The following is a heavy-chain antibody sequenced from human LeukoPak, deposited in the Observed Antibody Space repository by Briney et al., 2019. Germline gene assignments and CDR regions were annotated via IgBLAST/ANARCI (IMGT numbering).Heavy chain of an antibody. CDR3: ARQEAPIAVAALGYFDL. V-gene: IGHV4-34*01. CDR1: GGSFSGYY. D-gene: IGHD6-19*01. CDR2: INHSGST. Sequence: SETLSLTCAVYGGSFSGYYWSWIRQPPGKGLEWIGEINHSGSTNYNPSLKSRVTISVDTSKNQFSLKLSSVTAADTAVYYCARQEAPIAVAALGYFDLWGRGTLVTVSS. J-gene: IGHJ2*01.